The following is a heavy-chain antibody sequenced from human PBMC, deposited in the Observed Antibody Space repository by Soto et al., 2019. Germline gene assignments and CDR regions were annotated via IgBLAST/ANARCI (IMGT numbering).Heavy chain of an antibody. J-gene: IGHJ6*02. Sequence: SVKVSCKASGFTFTSSAVQWVRQARGQRLEWIGWIVVGSGNTNYAQKFQERVTITRDMSTSTAYMELSSLRSEDTAVYYCAAGYYYDSSGPYGTEVWGQGTTVTVSS. CDR2: IVVGSGNT. D-gene: IGHD3-22*01. V-gene: IGHV1-58*01. CDR1: GFTFTSSA. CDR3: AAGYYYDSSGPYGTEV.